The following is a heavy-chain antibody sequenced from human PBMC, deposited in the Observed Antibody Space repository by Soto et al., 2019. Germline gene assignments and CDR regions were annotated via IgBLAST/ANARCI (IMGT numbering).Heavy chain of an antibody. J-gene: IGHJ5*02. Sequence: AASVKVSCKASGYTFTSYGISWVRQAPGQGLEWMGWISAYNGNTNYAQKLQGRVTMTTDTSTSTAYMELRSLRSDDTAVYYCARDGLRFLEWLLPPYNWFDPWGQGTLVTVSS. CDR1: GYTFTSYG. V-gene: IGHV1-18*01. CDR3: ARDGLRFLEWLLPPYNWFDP. D-gene: IGHD3-3*01. CDR2: ISAYNGNT.